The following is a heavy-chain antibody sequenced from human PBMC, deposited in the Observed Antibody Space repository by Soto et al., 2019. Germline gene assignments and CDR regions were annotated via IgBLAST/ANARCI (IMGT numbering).Heavy chain of an antibody. CDR3: TPPQAS. CDR2: IKSNSDGGTT. J-gene: IGHJ5*02. CDR1: GFNFTNAW. V-gene: IGHV3-15*01. Sequence: GGSLRLSCAASGFNFTNAWMSWVRQAPGKGLEWVGRIKSNSDGGTTDNAAPVKGRFTISRDDSENTVYLQMNSLKTEDTAVYYCTPPQASWVRETLVTASS.